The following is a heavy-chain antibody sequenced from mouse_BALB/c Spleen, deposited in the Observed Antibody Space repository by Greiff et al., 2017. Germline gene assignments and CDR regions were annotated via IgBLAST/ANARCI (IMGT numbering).Heavy chain of an antibody. D-gene: IGHD2-1*01. CDR2: IDPANGNT. V-gene: IGHV14-3*02. Sequence: VQLQQSGAELVKPGASVKLSCTASGFNIKDTYMHWVKQRPEQGLEWIGRIDPANGNTKYDPKFQGKATITADTSSNTAYLQLSSLTSEDTAVYYWADDYGNYGAFAYWGQGTLVTVSA. CDR1: GFNIKDTY. CDR3: ADDYGNYGAFAY. J-gene: IGHJ3*01.